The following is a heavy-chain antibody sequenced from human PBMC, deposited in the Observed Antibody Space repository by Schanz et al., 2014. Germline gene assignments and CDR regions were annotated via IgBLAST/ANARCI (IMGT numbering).Heavy chain of an antibody. D-gene: IGHD1-7*01. J-gene: IGHJ4*02. CDR2: ISGTGSTP. CDR3: AKGRMTATNFFDS. CDR1: GFTFSDYY. Sequence: QVQLVESGGTLVKPGGSLRLSCVVSGFTFSDYYMSWVRQAPGKGLDWVSIISGTGSTPYYADSVKGRYTISRDNSKNTLYLQMNSLRAEDTAVYYCAKGRMTATNFFDSWGQGTLVTVSS. V-gene: IGHV3-11*04.